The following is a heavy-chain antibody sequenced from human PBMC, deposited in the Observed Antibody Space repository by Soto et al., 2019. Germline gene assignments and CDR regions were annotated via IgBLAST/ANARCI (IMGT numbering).Heavy chain of an antibody. V-gene: IGHV4-31*03. CDR1: GGSISSGGYY. CDR2: IYYSGST. Sequence: PSETLSLTGTVSGGSISSGGYYWSWIRQHPGKGLEWIGYIYYSGSTYYNPSLKSRVTISVDTSKNQFSLKLSSVTAADTAVYYCARDGYYYYGMDVWGQGTTVTSP. CDR3: ARDGYYYYGMDV. J-gene: IGHJ6*02.